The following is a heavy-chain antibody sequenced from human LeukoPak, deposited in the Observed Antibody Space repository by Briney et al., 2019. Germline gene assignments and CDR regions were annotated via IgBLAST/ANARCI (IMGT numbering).Heavy chain of an antibody. V-gene: IGHV1-2*02. J-gene: IGHJ6*02. CDR1: GYTFTGYY. D-gene: IGHD4-17*01. CDR2: INPNSGGT. Sequence: GASVKVSCKASGYTFTGYYMHWVRQAPGQGLEWMGWINPNSGGTNYARKFQGRVTMTRDTSISTAYMELSRLRSDDTAVYYCARGGFYGEVPNYYYYYGMDVWGQGTTVTVSS. CDR3: ARGGFYGEVPNYYYYYGMDV.